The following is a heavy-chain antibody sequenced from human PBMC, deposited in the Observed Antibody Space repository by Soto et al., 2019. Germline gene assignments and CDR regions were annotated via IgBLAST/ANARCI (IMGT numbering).Heavy chain of an antibody. J-gene: IGHJ4*02. CDR3: ARLGIEYSSTLLIDY. V-gene: IGHV4-39*01. Sequence: QLQLQESCPGLVKPSETLSLTCTVSGGSISSSSYYWGWIRQPPGKGLEWIGSIYYCGSNYYNPSLKSRVTISVDTFKNQFSMKLVSVTAADTAVYYCARLGIEYSSTLLIDYWGQGTLVTVSS. D-gene: IGHD6-6*01. CDR2: IYYCGSN. CDR1: GGSISSSSYY.